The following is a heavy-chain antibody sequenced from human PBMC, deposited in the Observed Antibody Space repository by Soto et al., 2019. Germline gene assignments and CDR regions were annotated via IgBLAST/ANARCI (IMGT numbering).Heavy chain of an antibody. V-gene: IGHV4-39*01. J-gene: IGHJ5*02. Sequence: SLTCTVSGGSISSSSYYWAWNRQSPGKGLEWIGSVYYNGFTYYNPSLKSRVTISVDTSKNQFSLKLTSVTAADTAVYYCARMGDFWSGPGELDPWGQGTLVTVSS. CDR2: VYYNGFT. CDR3: ARMGDFWSGPGELDP. CDR1: GGSISSSSYY. D-gene: IGHD3-3*01.